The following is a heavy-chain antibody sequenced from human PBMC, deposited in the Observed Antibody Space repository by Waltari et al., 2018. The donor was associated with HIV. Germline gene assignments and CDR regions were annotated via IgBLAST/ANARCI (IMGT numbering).Heavy chain of an antibody. CDR3: ARDSKGDFWSGPISKDY. Sequence: QVQLVQSGAEVKKPGASVTVSCKASGYTFTSYGISWVRQAPGQGLEWMGWISAYNGNTNYAQKLQSRVTMTTDTSTSTAYMELRSLRSDDTAVYYYARDSKGDFWSGPISKDYWGQGTLVTVSS. CDR2: ISAYNGNT. CDR1: GYTFTSYG. V-gene: IGHV1-18*01. J-gene: IGHJ4*02. D-gene: IGHD3-3*01.